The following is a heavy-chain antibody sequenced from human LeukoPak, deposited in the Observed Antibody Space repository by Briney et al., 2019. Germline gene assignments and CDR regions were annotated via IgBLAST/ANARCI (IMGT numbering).Heavy chain of an antibody. J-gene: IGHJ4*02. V-gene: IGHV3-66*01. D-gene: IGHD3-10*01. CDR3: ARDRIRDAAAGLWFSRGTPGFCEY. CDR2: ISAGGNT. CDR1: GVTVRTNY. Sequence: GGCLRLSCVASGVTVRTNYMSWVRLRPGKGLEWVSVISAGGNTFYAESVRGRFTISRDNSKNTLFLQMNSLRAEDTAVYYCARDRIRDAAAGLWFSRGTPGFCEYWGQGTLVTVSS.